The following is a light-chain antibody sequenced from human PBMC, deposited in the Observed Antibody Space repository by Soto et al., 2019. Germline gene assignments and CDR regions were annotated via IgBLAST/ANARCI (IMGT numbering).Light chain of an antibody. CDR2: LGS. J-gene: IGKJ2*01. Sequence: DIVMTQSPLSLPVTPGEPASISCRSSQSLLHSNGYNYLDWYLQKPGQSPQLLIYLGSNRASGVPDRFSGSGSGTYFTLKISRVEAEDVGVYYCMQALQGYTFGQGTKLEIK. CDR1: QSLLHSNGYNY. CDR3: MQALQGYT. V-gene: IGKV2-28*01.